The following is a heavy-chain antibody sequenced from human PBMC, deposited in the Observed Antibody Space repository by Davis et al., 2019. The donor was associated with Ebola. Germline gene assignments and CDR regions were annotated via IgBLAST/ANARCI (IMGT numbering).Heavy chain of an antibody. J-gene: IGHJ5*02. CDR1: GYTFTGNY. CDR3: ARRGEQLAPDP. Sequence: ASVKVSCKASGYTFTGNYIQWVRQAPGQGLEWMGRINPNSGGTNYAQKLQGRVTMTTDTSTSTAYMELRSLRSDDTAVYYCARRGEQLAPDPWGQGTLVTVSS. V-gene: IGHV1-2*06. D-gene: IGHD6-6*01. CDR2: INPNSGGT.